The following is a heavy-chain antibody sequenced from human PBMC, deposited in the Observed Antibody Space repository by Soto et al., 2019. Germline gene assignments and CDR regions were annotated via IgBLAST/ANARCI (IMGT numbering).Heavy chain of an antibody. J-gene: IGHJ5*01. CDR2: ISGSGATS. CDR1: GFNFNNQA. D-gene: IGHD2-21*02. V-gene: IGHV3-23*01. CDR3: AKTETMVVVTVQPRWFDS. Sequence: QLLESGGGLVQPGGSLRLSCTASGFNFNNQAMSWIRQAPGKGLEWVSTISGSGATSLYADSVKARFTIFKDSSQAYLDLKSLRVEDSATYYCAKTETMVVVTVQPRWFDSWGRGTLVTVS.